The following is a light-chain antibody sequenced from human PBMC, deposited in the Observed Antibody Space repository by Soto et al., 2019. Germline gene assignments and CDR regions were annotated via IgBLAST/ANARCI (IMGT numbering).Light chain of an antibody. J-gene: IGLJ1*01. Sequence: QSVLAQPPSASGSPVQSVTISCSGTSSDVGAYNYVSWYQQHPGKAPRLLIYEVSQRPSGVPDRFSGSKSANTASLTVSGLQPEDEADYYCSSYAGTNNLLYVFGTGTKVTVL. V-gene: IGLV2-8*01. CDR3: SSYAGTNNLLYV. CDR2: EVS. CDR1: SSDVGAYNY.